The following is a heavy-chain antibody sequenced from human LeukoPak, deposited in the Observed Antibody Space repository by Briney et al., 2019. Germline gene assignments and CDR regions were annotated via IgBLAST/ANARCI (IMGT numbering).Heavy chain of an antibody. V-gene: IGHV1-69*13. CDR3: ASPYDFWSGYERMGYYYYYYMDV. Sequence: SVKVSCKASGGTFSSYAISWVRQAPGQGLEWMGGIIPIFGTANYAQKFQGRVTITADESTSTAYMELSSLRSEDTTVYYCASPYDFWSGYERMGYYYYYYMDVWGKGTTVTVSS. J-gene: IGHJ6*03. CDR2: IIPIFGTA. CDR1: GGTFSSYA. D-gene: IGHD3-3*01.